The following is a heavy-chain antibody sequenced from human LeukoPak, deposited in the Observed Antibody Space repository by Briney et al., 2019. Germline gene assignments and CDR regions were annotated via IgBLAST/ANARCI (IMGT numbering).Heavy chain of an antibody. CDR3: ARDLSISVQYSSSPSPFDY. D-gene: IGHD6-6*01. V-gene: IGHV4-39*07. CDR2: IYYSGST. CDR1: GGSISSSSYY. Sequence: SETLSLTCTVSGGSISSSSYYWGWIRQPPGKGLEWIGSIYYSGSTYYNPSLKSRVTISVDTSKNQFSLKLSSVTAADTAVYYCARDLSISVQYSSSPSPFDYWGQGTLVTVSS. J-gene: IGHJ4*02.